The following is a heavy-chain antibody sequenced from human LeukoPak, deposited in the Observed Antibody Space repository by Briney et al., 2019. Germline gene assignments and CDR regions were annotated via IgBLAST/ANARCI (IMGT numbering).Heavy chain of an antibody. Sequence: SGGSLRLSCAASGFTFSSYSMNWVRQAPVKELEWVSSISSSSSYIYYADSVKGRFTISRDNAKNSLYLQMNSLRAEDTAVYYCARGSGRYCGYWGQGTLVTVSS. CDR2: ISSSSSYI. CDR3: ARGSGRYCGY. CDR1: GFTFSSYS. V-gene: IGHV3-21*01. D-gene: IGHD1-26*01. J-gene: IGHJ4*02.